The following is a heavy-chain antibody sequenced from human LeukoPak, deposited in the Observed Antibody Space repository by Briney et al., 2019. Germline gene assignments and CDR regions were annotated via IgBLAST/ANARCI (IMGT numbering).Heavy chain of an antibody. Sequence: ASVKGSCKASGYTFTGYYMHWVRQAPGQGLEWMGWISPNSGGTNYAQKFQGRVTMTRDTSISTAYMELSRLRSENTAVYYCARAEYFYDSSGLVGDYWGQGTLVTVSS. V-gene: IGHV1-2*02. J-gene: IGHJ4*02. CDR2: ISPNSGGT. D-gene: IGHD3-22*01. CDR3: ARAEYFYDSSGLVGDY. CDR1: GYTFTGYY.